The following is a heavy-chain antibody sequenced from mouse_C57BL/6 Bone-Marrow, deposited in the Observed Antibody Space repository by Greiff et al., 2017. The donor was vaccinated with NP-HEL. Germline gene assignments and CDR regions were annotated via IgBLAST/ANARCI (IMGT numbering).Heavy chain of an antibody. D-gene: IGHD4-1*01. Sequence: QVQLQQSGAELVRPGASVKLSCKASGYTFTDYYINWVKQRPGQGLEWIARIYPGSGNTYYNEKFKGKATLTAEKSSSTAYMQLSSLTSEDSAVYFCAREGVWDLYYFDYWGQGTTLTVSS. J-gene: IGHJ2*01. V-gene: IGHV1-76*01. CDR1: GYTFTDYY. CDR2: IYPGSGNT. CDR3: AREGVWDLYYFDY.